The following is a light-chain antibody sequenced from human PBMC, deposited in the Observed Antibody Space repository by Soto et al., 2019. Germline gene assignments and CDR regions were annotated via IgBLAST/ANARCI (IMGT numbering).Light chain of an antibody. CDR3: QKYSSVPV. Sequence: DIQMTQSPTSLSASVGDRVTITCRASQDIRNFVAWYQQKPGKAPKLLIYAASTLQSGVPSRFSGSRSGTDFTLTIHSLQPEDVATYSCQKYSSVPVFGPGTKVEIK. CDR2: AAS. CDR1: QDIRNF. V-gene: IGKV1-27*01. J-gene: IGKJ3*01.